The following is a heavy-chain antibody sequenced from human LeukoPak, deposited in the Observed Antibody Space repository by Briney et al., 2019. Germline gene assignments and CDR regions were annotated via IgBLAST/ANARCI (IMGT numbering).Heavy chain of an antibody. Sequence: GGSLRLSCAASGFTFSSYAMHWVRQAPGKGLEWVAVISYDGSNKYYADSVKGRFTISRDNAKNSLYLQMNSLRAEDTAVYYCARSPTVTPPRDAFDIWGQGTMVTVSS. CDR2: ISYDGSNK. V-gene: IGHV3-30*04. D-gene: IGHD4-17*01. J-gene: IGHJ3*02. CDR1: GFTFSSYA. CDR3: ARSPTVTPPRDAFDI.